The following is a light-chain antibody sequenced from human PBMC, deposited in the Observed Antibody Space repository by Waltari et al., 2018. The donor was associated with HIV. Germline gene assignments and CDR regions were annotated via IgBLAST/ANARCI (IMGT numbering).Light chain of an antibody. CDR1: SSDVGGYNY. CDR2: EVR. Sequence: QSALTQPASVSGSPGQSIPLSCTGTSSDVGGYNYVCWYQQYPDKAPKLMIYEVRNRHSGASNLFSGSKSGNTASLTISGLQAEDEADYYCSSYTSSSTWVFGGGTKLTVL. V-gene: IGLV2-14*01. CDR3: SSYTSSSTWV. J-gene: IGLJ3*02.